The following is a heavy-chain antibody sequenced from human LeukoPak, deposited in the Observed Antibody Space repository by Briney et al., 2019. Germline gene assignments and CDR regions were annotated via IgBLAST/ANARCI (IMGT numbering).Heavy chain of an antibody. CDR3: ARDRSGPDY. Sequence: PGGSLRLSCAASGFTFSSYSMSWVRQAPGQGLVWVARINSDGSSTAYADSVKGRFTISRDNAKNTLYLQMNSLRAEDTAVYYCARDRSGPDYWGQGTLVTVSS. CDR1: GFTFSSYS. J-gene: IGHJ4*02. CDR2: INSDGSST. V-gene: IGHV3-74*01.